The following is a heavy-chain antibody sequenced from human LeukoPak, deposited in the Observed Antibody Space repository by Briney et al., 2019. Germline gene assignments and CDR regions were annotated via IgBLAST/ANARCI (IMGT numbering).Heavy chain of an antibody. CDR2: IYTSGST. V-gene: IGHV4-61*02. Sequence: SETLSLTCTVSGGSISSGSYYWSWIRQPAGKGLEWIGRIYTSGSTNYNPSLRSRVTISVDTSKNQFSLKLSSVTAADTAVYYCAREAPMAGGPFDYWGQGTLVTVSS. CDR1: GGSISSGSYY. J-gene: IGHJ4*02. D-gene: IGHD4-23*01. CDR3: AREAPMAGGPFDY.